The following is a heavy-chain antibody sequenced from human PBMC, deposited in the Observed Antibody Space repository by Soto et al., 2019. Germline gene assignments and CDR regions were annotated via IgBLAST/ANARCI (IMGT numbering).Heavy chain of an antibody. Sequence: PSETLSLTCAVSGVSISSGYWWSWVRQPPGEGPEWIGDVYHSGSTNYNPSLKSRVSLSVDKSKNQFSLKLRSVTAADTAVYYCARVSGVTESPFELWGLGTLVTVSS. J-gene: IGHJ4*02. D-gene: IGHD2-21*02. CDR1: GVSISSGYW. CDR3: ARVSGVTESPFEL. CDR2: VYHSGST. V-gene: IGHV4-4*02.